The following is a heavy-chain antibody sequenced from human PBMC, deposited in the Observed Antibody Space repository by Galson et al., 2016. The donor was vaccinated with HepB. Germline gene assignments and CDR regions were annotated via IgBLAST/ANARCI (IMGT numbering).Heavy chain of an antibody. CDR2: TYYMSNWDY. J-gene: IGHJ6*04. D-gene: IGHD4-17*01. V-gene: IGHV6-1*01. CDR1: GDSVSRNGVT. Sequence: CAISGDSVSRNGVTWNWIRQSPSRGLEWLGRTYYMSNWDYDYAVSVNSRITIIPDTSRNQFSLYLRSVTPEDTAVYYCARATDYGDYGNGMDVWDGGTMVTVTS. CDR3: ARATDYGDYGNGMDV.